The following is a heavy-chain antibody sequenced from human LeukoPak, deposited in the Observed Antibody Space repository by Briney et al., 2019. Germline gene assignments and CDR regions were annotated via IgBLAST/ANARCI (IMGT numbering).Heavy chain of an antibody. Sequence: GGSLRLSCAASGFTFSSYWMHWVRQAPGKGLVWVSRINSDGSSTSYADSVKGRFSISRDNAKNTLYLQMNSLRTEDTAVYYCARAQYYDSSTAGGMDVWGQGTTVTVS. D-gene: IGHD3-9*01. V-gene: IGHV3-74*01. J-gene: IGHJ6*02. CDR3: ARAQYYDSSTAGGMDV. CDR2: INSDGSST. CDR1: GFTFSSYW.